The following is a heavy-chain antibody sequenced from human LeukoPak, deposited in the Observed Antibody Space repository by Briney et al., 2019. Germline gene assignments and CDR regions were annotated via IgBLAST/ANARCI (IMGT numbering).Heavy chain of an antibody. CDR1: GGSISSYF. J-gene: IGHJ5*02. Sequence: PSETLSLTCGVSGGSISSYFWTWIRQSPAKGLEWIGEINESGETDYNPSLKSHAKISIDTSRGQFYLTLRSVTAADAAMYYCARVLGIAVVAGATEDNYFDPWGQGILVTVSS. CDR3: ARVLGIAVVAGATEDNYFDP. D-gene: IGHD2-21*01. CDR2: INESGET. V-gene: IGHV4-34*01.